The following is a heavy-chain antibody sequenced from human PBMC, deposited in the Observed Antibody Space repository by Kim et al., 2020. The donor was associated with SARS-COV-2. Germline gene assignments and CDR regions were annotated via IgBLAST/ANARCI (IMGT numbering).Heavy chain of an antibody. V-gene: IGHV3-30*18. CDR1: GFTFSSYG. Sequence: GGSLRLSCAASGFTFSSYGMHWVRQAPGKGLEWVAVISYDGSNKYYADSVKGRFTISRDNSKNTLYLQMNSLRAEDTAVYYCAKITGQVDYFDYWGQGTLVTVSS. J-gene: IGHJ4*02. D-gene: IGHD2-15*01. CDR2: ISYDGSNK. CDR3: AKITGQVDYFDY.